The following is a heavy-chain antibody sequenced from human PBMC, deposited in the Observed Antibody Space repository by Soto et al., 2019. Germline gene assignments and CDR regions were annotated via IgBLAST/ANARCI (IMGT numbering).Heavy chain of an antibody. CDR2: IRSKAYGGTT. J-gene: IGHJ6*02. CDR3: GKPHGYGSGRNTHFGVAV. V-gene: IGHV3-49*03. Sequence: GGSLRLSCTASGFTFGDYAMSWFRQAPGKGLEWVGFIRSKAYGGTTEYAASVTGRFTISRDDSKSIAYLQMNSPKTEDTAVYYCGKPHGYGSGRNTHFGVAVWGQGTAVTVSS. D-gene: IGHD3-10*01. CDR1: GFTFGDYA.